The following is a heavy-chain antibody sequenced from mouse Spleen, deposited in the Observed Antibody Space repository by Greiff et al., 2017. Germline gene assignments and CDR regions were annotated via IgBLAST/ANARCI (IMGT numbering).Heavy chain of an antibody. CDR3: ARLGDGSPLDY. CDR1: GYTFTSYW. V-gene: IGHV1-52*01. Sequence: QVQLKQPGAELVRPGSSVKLSCKASGYTFTSYWMHWVKQRPIQGLEWIGNIDPSDSETHYNQKFKDKATLTVDKSSSTAYMQLSSLTSEDSAVYYCARLGDGSPLDYWGQGTTLTVSS. D-gene: IGHD2-3*01. J-gene: IGHJ2*01. CDR2: IDPSDSET.